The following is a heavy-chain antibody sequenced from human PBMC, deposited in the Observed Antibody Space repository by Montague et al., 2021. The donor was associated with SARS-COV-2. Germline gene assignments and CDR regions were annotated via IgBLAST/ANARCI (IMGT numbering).Heavy chain of an antibody. D-gene: IGHD5-18*01. V-gene: IGHV4-39*01. CDR3: ARSSGYNYDISYYGMDV. CDR1: GGSISSSDYY. CDR2: IYYSGST. J-gene: IGHJ6*02. Sequence: SETLSLTCTVSGGSISSSDYYWGWIRQPPGKGLEWIGTIYYSGSTYYTPSLKSRVTISVDTSKNQFSLKLTSLTAADTAVYYCARSSGYNYDISYYGMDVWGQGTQVTVSS.